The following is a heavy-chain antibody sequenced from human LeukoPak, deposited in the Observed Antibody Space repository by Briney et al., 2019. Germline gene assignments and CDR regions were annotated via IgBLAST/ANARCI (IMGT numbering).Heavy chain of an antibody. CDR2: IYTSGST. Sequence: SETLSLTCAVSGGSISSGGYSWSWIRQPAGKGLEWIGRIYTSGSTNYNPSLKSRVTMSVDTSKNQFSLKLSSVTAADTAVYYCARDRGLGGYYGSGSYSNYFDYWGQGTLVTVSS. V-gene: IGHV4-61*02. CDR1: GGSISSGGYS. J-gene: IGHJ4*02. CDR3: ARDRGLGGYYGSGSYSNYFDY. D-gene: IGHD3-10*01.